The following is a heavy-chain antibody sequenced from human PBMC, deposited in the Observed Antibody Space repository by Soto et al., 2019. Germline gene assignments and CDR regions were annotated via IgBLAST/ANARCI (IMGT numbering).Heavy chain of an antibody. CDR1: GGSFSGYY. V-gene: IGHV4-34*01. J-gene: IGHJ6*02. D-gene: IGHD2-8*01. CDR3: ARGTGVGYYYGMDV. Sequence: LSLTCAVYGGSFSGYYWSWIRQPPGKGLEWIGEINHSGSTNYNPSLKSRVTISVDTSKNQFSLKLSSVTAADTAVYYCARGTGVGYYYGMDVWGQGTTVTVSS. CDR2: INHSGST.